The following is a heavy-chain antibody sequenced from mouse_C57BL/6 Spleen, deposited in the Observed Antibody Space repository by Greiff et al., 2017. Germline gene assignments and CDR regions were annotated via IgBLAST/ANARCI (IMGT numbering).Heavy chain of an antibody. CDR1: GFTFSDYG. J-gene: IGHJ1*03. CDR3: ARSDYYGSSYHWYFDV. Sequence: VESGGGLVKPGGSLKLSCAASGFTFSDYGMHWVRQAPEKGLEWVAYISSGSSTIYYADTVKGRFTISRDNAKNTLFLQMTSLRSEDTAMYYCARSDYYGSSYHWYFDVWGTGTTVTVSS. CDR2: ISSGSSTI. D-gene: IGHD1-1*01. V-gene: IGHV5-17*01.